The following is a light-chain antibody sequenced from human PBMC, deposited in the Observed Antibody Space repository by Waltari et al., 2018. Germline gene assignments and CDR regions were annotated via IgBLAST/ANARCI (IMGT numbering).Light chain of an antibody. J-gene: IGKJ1*01. CDR3: QQSYSTRWT. CDR1: QSIDIY. V-gene: IGKV1-39*01. CDR2: AAT. Sequence: ASVGDRVTITCRTSQSIDIYLHWYQQKAGKAPRLLIYAATHLQNGVPSRFSGSGSETDFTLTISSLQPEDFATYYCQQSYSTRWTFGQGTVVELK.